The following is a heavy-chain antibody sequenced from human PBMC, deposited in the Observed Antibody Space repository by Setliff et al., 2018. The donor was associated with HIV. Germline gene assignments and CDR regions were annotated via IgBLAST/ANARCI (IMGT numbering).Heavy chain of an antibody. Sequence: SETLSLTCSASGGSISNFYWSWIRQPPGKGLEWVGHIYSTGDTNYNPSLKSRVTLSADTSKNPLSLSLTSVTAADTAVYYWARVCLSMIMMLDYFDQWGQGTLVTVSS. V-gene: IGHV4-4*07. CDR3: ARVCLSMIMMLDYFDQ. J-gene: IGHJ4*02. CDR1: GGSISNFY. CDR2: IYSTGDT. D-gene: IGHD3-22*01.